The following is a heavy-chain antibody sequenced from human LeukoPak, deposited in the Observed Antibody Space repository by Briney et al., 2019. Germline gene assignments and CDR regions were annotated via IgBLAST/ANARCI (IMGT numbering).Heavy chain of an antibody. V-gene: IGHV1-24*01. Sequence: ASVKVSCKVSGYTLTELSMHWVRQAPGKGLEWMGGSDPEDGETIYAQKFQGRVTMTEDTSTDTAYMELSSLRSEDTAVYYCATGYCSSTSCPNFDYWGQGTLVTVSS. CDR2: SDPEDGET. CDR3: ATGYCSSTSCPNFDY. D-gene: IGHD2-2*01. CDR1: GYTLTELS. J-gene: IGHJ4*02.